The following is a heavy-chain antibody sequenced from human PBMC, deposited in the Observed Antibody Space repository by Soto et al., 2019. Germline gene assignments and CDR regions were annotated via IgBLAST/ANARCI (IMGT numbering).Heavy chain of an antibody. Sequence: PSETLSLTCGVSGGSFSRGYWWSWVRQLPGKGLEWIGEIYDSGTTNYSPSLKSRVTISVDKSKNQFSLRLTSVSAADTALYYCARGGGLNTRWYEGGFDSWGQGTLVTVSS. V-gene: IGHV4-4*02. D-gene: IGHD6-13*01. CDR1: GGSFSRGYW. CDR3: ARGGGLNTRWYEGGFDS. CDR2: IYDSGTT. J-gene: IGHJ4*02.